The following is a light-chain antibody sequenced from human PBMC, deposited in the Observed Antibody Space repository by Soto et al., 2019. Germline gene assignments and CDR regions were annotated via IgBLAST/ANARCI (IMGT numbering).Light chain of an antibody. CDR1: SSDVGSYNL. V-gene: IGLV2-23*01. Sequence: QSALTQPASVSGSPGQSITISCTGTSSDVGSYNLVSWYQQHPGKAPKLMIYEGSKRPSGVSNRFSDSKSGNTASLTISGRQAEDEADYYCCSYADSRTSVFGTGTKLTVL. CDR3: CSYADSRTSV. J-gene: IGLJ1*01. CDR2: EGS.